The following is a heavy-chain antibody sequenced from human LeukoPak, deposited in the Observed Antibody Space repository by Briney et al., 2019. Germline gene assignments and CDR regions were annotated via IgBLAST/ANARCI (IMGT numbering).Heavy chain of an antibody. J-gene: IGHJ6*02. Sequence: ASVKVSCKASGYTFTSYGISWVRQAPGQGLEWMGWISAYNGNTNYAQKLQGRVTMTTDTSTSTAYMELRSLRSDDTAVYYCARVGYIAAAGYYYYYYGMDVWGQGTTVTVSS. CDR3: ARVGYIAAAGYYYYYYGMDV. D-gene: IGHD6-13*01. V-gene: IGHV1-18*01. CDR2: ISAYNGNT. CDR1: GYTFTSYG.